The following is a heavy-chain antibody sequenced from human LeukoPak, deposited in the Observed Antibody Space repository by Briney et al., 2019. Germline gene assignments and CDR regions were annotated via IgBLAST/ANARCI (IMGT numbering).Heavy chain of an antibody. CDR1: GYTFTSYG. V-gene: IGHV1-46*01. J-gene: IGHJ4*02. CDR2: IYPRDGST. Sequence: GASVKVSCKASGYTFTSYGISWVRQAPGQGLEWMGVIYPRDGSTSYAQKSQGRVTVTRDTSTSTVHMELSGLRSEDTAVYYCARDQEGFDYWGQGTLVTVSS. CDR3: ARDQEGFDY.